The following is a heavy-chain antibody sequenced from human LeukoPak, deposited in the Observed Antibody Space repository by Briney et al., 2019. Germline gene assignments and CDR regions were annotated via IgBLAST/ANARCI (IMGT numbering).Heavy chain of an antibody. Sequence: PGGSLRLSRAASGFTFSTSSMQWVRQAPGKGLEWLAVMSGDGNHYSYGDSVQGRLSISRDNSKNTLYLHMKSLRVEDTAFYYCARGSVATPPSFNYWGQGTLVTVSS. J-gene: IGHJ4*02. D-gene: IGHD2-15*01. V-gene: IGHV3-30-3*01. CDR1: GFTFSTSS. CDR2: MSGDGNHY. CDR3: ARGSVATPPSFNY.